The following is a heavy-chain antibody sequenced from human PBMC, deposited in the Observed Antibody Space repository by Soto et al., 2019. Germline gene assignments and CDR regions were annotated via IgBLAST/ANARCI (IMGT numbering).Heavy chain of an antibody. CDR2: ISGYNGNT. J-gene: IGHJ6*02. CDR3: ARDREYYYDSSGNYYYHYGLDV. D-gene: IGHD3-22*01. CDR1: GYTFTDYG. V-gene: IGHV1-18*04. Sequence: ASVKVSCKASGYTFTDYGISWVRQAPGQGLEWMGWISGYNGNTKYAQKFQGRVTMTTDTPTNTAYMELRSLRSDDTAVYYCARDREYYYDSSGNYYYHYGLDVWGQGTTVTVSS.